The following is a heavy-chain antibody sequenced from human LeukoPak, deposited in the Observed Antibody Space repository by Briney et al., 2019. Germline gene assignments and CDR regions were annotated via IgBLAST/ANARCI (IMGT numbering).Heavy chain of an antibody. J-gene: IGHJ4*02. D-gene: IGHD2-2*01. CDR1: DDSISSSRYY. CDR2: IYTSGST. CDR3: ARGGGCSSTSCYEFDY. V-gene: IGHV4-61*05. Sequence: KTSETLSLTCTVSDDSISSSRYYWGWIRQPPGKGLEWIGRIYTSGSTNYNPSLKSRVTISVDKSKNQFSLKLNSLTAADTAVYYCARGGGCSSTSCYEFDYWGQGSLVTVSS.